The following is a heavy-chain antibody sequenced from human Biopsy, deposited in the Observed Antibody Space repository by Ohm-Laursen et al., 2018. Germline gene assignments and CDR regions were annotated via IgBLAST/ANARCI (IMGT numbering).Heavy chain of an antibody. V-gene: IGHV3-7*01. CDR3: ARPKSRRALDV. D-gene: IGHD2-2*01. J-gene: IGHJ3*01. Sequence: SLRLSCAASGFAFSTYWMTWVRQAPGKGLEWVANIKRDGSQSNHADSVKGRFTISRDNAKNSLYLQMNSLRAEDTAVYYCARPKSRRALDVWGQGTMVTVSS. CDR2: IKRDGSQS. CDR1: GFAFSTYW.